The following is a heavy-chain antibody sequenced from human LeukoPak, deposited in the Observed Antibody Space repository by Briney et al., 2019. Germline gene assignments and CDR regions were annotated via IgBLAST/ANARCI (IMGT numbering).Heavy chain of an antibody. J-gene: IGHJ4*02. CDR3: ARPNWARRYFDY. CDR1: GYIFTSYS. Sequence: GKSLKISCKGSGYIFTSYSIAWVRQMPGKGLERMGVIYPYDSEIRYSPSFQGQVTISADKSISTAYLQWSSLKASDTAMYYCARPNWARRYFDYWGQGTLVTVSS. D-gene: IGHD7-27*01. CDR2: IYPYDSEI. V-gene: IGHV5-51*01.